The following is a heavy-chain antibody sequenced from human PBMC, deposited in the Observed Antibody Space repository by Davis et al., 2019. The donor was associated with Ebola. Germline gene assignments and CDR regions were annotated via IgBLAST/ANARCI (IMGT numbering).Heavy chain of an antibody. V-gene: IGHV3-23*01. D-gene: IGHD3-3*01. CDR3: AKDSPTYYDVWSGQMAFDY. CDR2: ISGSGGST. J-gene: IGHJ4*02. Sequence: GGSLRLSCAASGFTFSSYAMSWVRQAPGKGLEWVSAISGSGGSTYYADSVKGRFTISRDNSKNTLYLQMNSLRAEDTAVYYCAKDSPTYYDVWSGQMAFDYWGQGTLVTVSS. CDR1: GFTFSSYA.